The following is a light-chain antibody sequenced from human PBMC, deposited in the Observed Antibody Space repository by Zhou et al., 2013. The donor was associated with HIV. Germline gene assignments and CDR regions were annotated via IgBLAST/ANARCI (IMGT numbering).Light chain of an antibody. CDR3: QQYGSSPQT. V-gene: IGKV3-20*01. Sequence: EIVLTQSPGTLSLSPGERATLSCRATQSVSSSYLAWYQQKPGQAPRLLISGASTRATGIPARFSGSGSGTDFTLTISRLEPEDFAVYYCQQYGSSPQTFGQGTKLEIK. CDR1: QSVSSSY. J-gene: IGKJ2*01. CDR2: GAS.